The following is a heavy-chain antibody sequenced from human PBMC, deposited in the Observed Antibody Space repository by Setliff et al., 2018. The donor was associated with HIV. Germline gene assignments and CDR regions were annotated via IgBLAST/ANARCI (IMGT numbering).Heavy chain of an antibody. V-gene: IGHV1-2*06. D-gene: IGHD4-17*01. Sequence: ASVKVSCKASGYTFTGYYIHWVRQAPGQGLEWMGRIYPSSGGTNFAQKFRGRVTMTRDTSISTAYMELSRLTSDDTAMYYCARGTTVVMGDDVDNYHYSYLDAWGKGTTVTVSS. CDR1: GYTFTGYY. CDR2: IYPSSGGT. J-gene: IGHJ6*03. CDR3: ARGTTVVMGDDVDNYHYSYLDA.